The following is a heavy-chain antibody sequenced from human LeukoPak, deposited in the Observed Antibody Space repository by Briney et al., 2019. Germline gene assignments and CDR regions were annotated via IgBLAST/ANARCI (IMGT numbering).Heavy chain of an antibody. CDR3: AKSQYSFGSGSTKALFDF. V-gene: IGHV3-30*18. J-gene: IGHJ4*02. Sequence: GGSLRLSCAASGFTFSSYGMHWVRQAPGKGLEWVAVISYDGSNKYYADSVKGRFTISRDNSKNTLYLQMNSLRAEDTAVYYCAKSQYSFGSGSTKALFDFWGPGTLVTVSS. CDR2: ISYDGSNK. CDR1: GFTFSSYG. D-gene: IGHD3-10*01.